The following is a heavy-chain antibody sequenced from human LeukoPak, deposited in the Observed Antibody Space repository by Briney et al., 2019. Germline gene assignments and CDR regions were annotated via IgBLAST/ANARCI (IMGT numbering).Heavy chain of an antibody. CDR1: GGTFSSYA. D-gene: IGHD6-13*01. V-gene: IGHV1-69*05. Sequence: SVKVSCKASGGTFSSYAISWVRQAPGQGLEWMGGIIPIFGTANYAQKFQGRVTITTDESTSAAYMELSSLRSEDTAVYYCARLSIAAAGSHAFDIWGQGTMVTVSS. J-gene: IGHJ3*02. CDR2: IIPIFGTA. CDR3: ARLSIAAAGSHAFDI.